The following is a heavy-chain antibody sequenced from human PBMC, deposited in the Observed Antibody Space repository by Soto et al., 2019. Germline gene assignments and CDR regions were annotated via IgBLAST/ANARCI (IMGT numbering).Heavy chain of an antibody. Sequence: SLRLSCVASGFTFMSYAMHWVRQAPGKGLEWVAVISYDGSNKYYADSVKGRFTISRDNSKNTLYLQMNSLRAEDTAVYYCARRPHPVVPAALDPYYYYGMDVWGQGTTVTVS. V-gene: IGHV3-30-3*01. J-gene: IGHJ6*02. CDR3: ARRPHPVVPAALDPYYYYGMDV. D-gene: IGHD2-2*01. CDR2: ISYDGSNK. CDR1: GFTFMSYA.